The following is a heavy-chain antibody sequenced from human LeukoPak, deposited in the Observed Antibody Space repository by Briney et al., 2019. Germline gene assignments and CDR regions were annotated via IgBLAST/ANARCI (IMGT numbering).Heavy chain of an antibody. V-gene: IGHV4-59*08. Sequence: SETLSFTCTVSGASISSYYWSWIRQPPGKGLEWIGYIYNSGSTNYNPSLKSRVTISVDTSKNQFSLKLSSVTAADTAVYYCARSGRYYDSRGYYYVVYWGQGTLVTVSS. J-gene: IGHJ4*02. D-gene: IGHD3-22*01. CDR3: ARSGRYYDSRGYYYVVY. CDR1: GASISSYY. CDR2: IYNSGST.